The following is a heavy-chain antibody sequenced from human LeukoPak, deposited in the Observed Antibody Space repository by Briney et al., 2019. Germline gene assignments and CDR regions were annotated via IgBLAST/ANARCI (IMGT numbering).Heavy chain of an antibody. CDR1: GFTFSSYA. D-gene: IGHD3-10*01. CDR3: AKDREGITMIRGVYVY. Sequence: GGSLRLSCAASGFTFSSYAMSWVRQAPGKGLEWVSAISGSGGSTYYADSVKGRFTISRDNSKNTLYLQMNSLRAEDTAVYYCAKDREGITMIRGVYVYWGQGTLVTVSS. CDR2: ISGSGGST. V-gene: IGHV3-23*01. J-gene: IGHJ4*02.